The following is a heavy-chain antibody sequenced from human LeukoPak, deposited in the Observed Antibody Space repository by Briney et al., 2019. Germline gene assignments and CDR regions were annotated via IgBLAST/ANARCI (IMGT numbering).Heavy chain of an antibody. CDR1: GGSFSGYH. Sequence: SETLSLTCAVYGGSFSGYHWNWIRQPPGKGLEWIGEINHSGSTNYNPSLKSRVTISVDTSKNQFSLKVSSVTAADTAVYYCARGRRVQGVMKKNWFDPWGQGTLVTVSS. D-gene: IGHD3-10*01. V-gene: IGHV4-34*01. J-gene: IGHJ5*02. CDR2: INHSGST. CDR3: ARGRRVQGVMKKNWFDP.